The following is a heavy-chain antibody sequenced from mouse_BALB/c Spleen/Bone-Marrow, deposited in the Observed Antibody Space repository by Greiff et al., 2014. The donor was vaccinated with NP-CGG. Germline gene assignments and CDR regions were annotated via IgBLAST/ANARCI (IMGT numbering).Heavy chain of an antibody. CDR2: IDPANGNA. V-gene: IGHV14-3*02. D-gene: IGHD1-1*01. CDR3: ATYYYGSSWGFAY. CDR1: GFNIKDTY. Sequence: VQLQQSGAELVKPGASVKLSCTASGFNIKDTYMHWVKQRPEQGLEWIGCIDPANGNAKYDPKFQGKATITADTSSNTAYLQLSSLTSEDTAVYYCATYYYGSSWGFAYWGQGTLVTVSA. J-gene: IGHJ3*01.